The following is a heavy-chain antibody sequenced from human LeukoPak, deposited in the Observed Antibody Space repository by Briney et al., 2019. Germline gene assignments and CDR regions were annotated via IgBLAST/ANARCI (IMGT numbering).Heavy chain of an antibody. CDR3: ARSLGDD. D-gene: IGHD3-16*01. CDR2: ISHDGRRK. Sequence: PGGSLRLSCAASGFTFDTYSFQWVRQAPGGGLDWVALISHDGRRKYYGDAVKGRFTISRDNAKNSVSLQMNSLRAEDTAVYYCARSLGDDWGQGTLVTVSS. V-gene: IGHV3-30*04. J-gene: IGHJ4*02. CDR1: GFTFDTYS.